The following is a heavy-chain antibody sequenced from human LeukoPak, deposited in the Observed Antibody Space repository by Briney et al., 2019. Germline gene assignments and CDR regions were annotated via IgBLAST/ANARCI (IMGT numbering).Heavy chain of an antibody. J-gene: IGHJ4*02. Sequence: TGGSLRLSCAASGFTFNNYAMSWVRQAPGKGPEWLSAISGSGGSTTDADSVKGRFTTSRDNSKNTLYLQMNSLRAEDTAVYYCARGLGHFDYWGQGTLVTVSS. CDR2: ISGSGGST. D-gene: IGHD5-12*01. V-gene: IGHV3-23*01. CDR1: GFTFNNYA. CDR3: ARGLGHFDY.